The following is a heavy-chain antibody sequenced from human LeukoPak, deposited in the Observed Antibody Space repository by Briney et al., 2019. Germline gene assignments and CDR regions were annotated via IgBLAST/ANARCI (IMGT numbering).Heavy chain of an antibody. V-gene: IGHV1-2*02. Sequence: ASVKVSCKASGYTFTGYYMHWVRQAPGQGLEWMGWINPNSGGTNYAQKFQGRVTMTRDTSISTAYMELSRLRSDDTAVYYCARDRTLSSPFDYWGQGTLVTVSS. D-gene: IGHD6-13*01. CDR3: ARDRTLSSPFDY. CDR1: GYTFTGYY. J-gene: IGHJ4*02. CDR2: INPNSGGT.